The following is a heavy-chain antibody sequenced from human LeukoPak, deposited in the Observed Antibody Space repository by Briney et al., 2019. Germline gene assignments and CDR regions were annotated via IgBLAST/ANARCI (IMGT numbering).Heavy chain of an antibody. CDR3: ATSAGGFGELSSWFDP. J-gene: IGHJ5*02. CDR1: GGSISSYY. V-gene: IGHV4-59*01. D-gene: IGHD3-10*01. Sequence: PSETLSLTCTVSGGSISSYYWSWIRQPPGKGLEWIGYIYYSGSTSYNPSLKSRVTISVDTSKNQFSLKLSSVTAADTAVYYCATSAGGFGELSSWFDPWGQGTLVTVSS. CDR2: IYYSGST.